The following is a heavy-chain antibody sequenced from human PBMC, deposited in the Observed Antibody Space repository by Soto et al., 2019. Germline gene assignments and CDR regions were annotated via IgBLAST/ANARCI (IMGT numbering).Heavy chain of an antibody. CDR3: ARVSPNHDARTRDDDFGSGLDAFDI. V-gene: IGHV4-59*01. D-gene: IGHD3-3*01. J-gene: IGHJ3*02. CDR1: GGSISSYY. Sequence: PSETLSLTCTVSGGSISSYYWSWIRQPPGKGLEWIGYIYYSGSTNYNPSLKSRFTISVDTSKNQFSLKLSSVTAADTAVYYCARVSPNHDARTRDDDFGSGLDAFDIWGQGXMVTVSS. CDR2: IYYSGST.